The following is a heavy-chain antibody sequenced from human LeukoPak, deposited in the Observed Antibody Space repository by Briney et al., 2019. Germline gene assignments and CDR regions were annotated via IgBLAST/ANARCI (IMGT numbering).Heavy chain of an antibody. V-gene: IGHV4-59*04. J-gene: IGHJ4*02. CDR2: IYYSGST. CDR1: GGSISSYY. CDR3: ARYYLLGFDY. Sequence: SETLSLTCTVSGGSISSYYWSWIRQPPGKGLEWIGYIYYSGSTYYNPSLKSRVTISVDTSKNQFSLKLSSVTAADTAVYYCARYYLLGFDYWGQGTLVTVSS. D-gene: IGHD3-10*01.